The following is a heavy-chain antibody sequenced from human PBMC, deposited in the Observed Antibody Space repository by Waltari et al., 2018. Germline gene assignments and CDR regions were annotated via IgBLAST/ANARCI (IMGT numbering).Heavy chain of an antibody. CDR2: IYYSGCT. D-gene: IGHD6-19*01. CDR1: GGSISRSSYY. Sequence: QLQLQESGPGLVTPSEPLSLTCTVSGGSISRSSYYWGWIRQTPGKGLEWIGSIYYSGCTYYNPSLKSRVTISVDTSKNQFSLKLSSVTAADTAVYYCARLPLSSGWYVYFDYWGQGTLVTVSS. CDR3: ARLPLSSGWYVYFDY. V-gene: IGHV4-39*01. J-gene: IGHJ4*02.